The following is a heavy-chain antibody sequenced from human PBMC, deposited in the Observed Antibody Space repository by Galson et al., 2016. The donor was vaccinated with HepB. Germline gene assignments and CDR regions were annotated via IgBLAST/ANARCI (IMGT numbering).Heavy chain of an antibody. V-gene: IGHV3-64D*06. Sequence: SLRLSCAASGFTFSSYAMHWVRQAPGKGLEYVSAVSSNGGSTYYADSVKGRFTISRDNSKNTLYLQMSSLRADDTAVYYCVKEKVAATPAFDYWGQGTLVTVSS. J-gene: IGHJ4*02. CDR2: VSSNGGST. CDR3: VKEKVAATPAFDY. D-gene: IGHD2-15*01. CDR1: GFTFSSYA.